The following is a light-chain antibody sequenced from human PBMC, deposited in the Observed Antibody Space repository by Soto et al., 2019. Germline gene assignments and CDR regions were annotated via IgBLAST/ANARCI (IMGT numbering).Light chain of an antibody. CDR2: GAS. J-gene: IGKJ2*01. CDR3: QPYGSSPVYT. CDR1: QSVSSNY. Sequence: EIVLTQSPGTLSLSPGERATLSCRASQSVSSNYLTWYQQKPGQAPRLLIYGASTRATGIPDRFSGSGSGTDFPLTISRLEPEDFAVYYCQPYGSSPVYTFGQGTKLEIK. V-gene: IGKV3-20*01.